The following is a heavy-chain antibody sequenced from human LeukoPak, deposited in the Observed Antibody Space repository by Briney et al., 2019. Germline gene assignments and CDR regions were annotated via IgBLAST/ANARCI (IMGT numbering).Heavy chain of an antibody. D-gene: IGHD2-21*01. J-gene: IGHJ4*02. CDR1: RYNFNNYW. Sequence: GESLKISCKNSRYNFNNYWIGWARQMPGKGLDWMGIIYLGDSNTRYSPSFQGQVTISADKTISPAYLQWRSLKASDTATYYCARVAYYADNTVPYYFDSWGQGTLVTVSS. CDR3: ARVAYYADNTVPYYFDS. CDR2: IYLGDSNT. V-gene: IGHV5-51*01.